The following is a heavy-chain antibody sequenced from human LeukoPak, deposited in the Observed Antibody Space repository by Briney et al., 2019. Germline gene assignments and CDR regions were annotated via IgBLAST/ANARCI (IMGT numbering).Heavy chain of an antibody. CDR2: ISSSGSTI. D-gene: IGHD5-24*01. J-gene: IGHJ5*01. CDR1: GFTFSNYE. Sequence: QPGGSLRLSCAASGFTFSNYEMNRVRQAPGKGLEWVSYISSSGSTIYYADSVRGRFTISRDNAKKSLYLQMNSLRAEDTAVYYCARTAMATADSWGQGTLVTVSS. V-gene: IGHV3-48*03. CDR3: ARTAMATADS.